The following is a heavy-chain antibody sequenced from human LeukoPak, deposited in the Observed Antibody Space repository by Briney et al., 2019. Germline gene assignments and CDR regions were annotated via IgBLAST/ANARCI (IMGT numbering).Heavy chain of an antibody. V-gene: IGHV3-30*18. J-gene: IGHJ4*02. D-gene: IGHD5-24*01. CDR3: AKLPTIGFDY. CDR1: GFTFSSYG. Sequence: GGSLRLSCAASGFTFSSYGMHWVRQAPGKGLEWVAVISYDGSNKYYADSVKGRFTISRDNSKNTLYLQMNSLRAEDTAVYYCAKLPTIGFDYWGQGTLVTVSS. CDR2: ISYDGSNK.